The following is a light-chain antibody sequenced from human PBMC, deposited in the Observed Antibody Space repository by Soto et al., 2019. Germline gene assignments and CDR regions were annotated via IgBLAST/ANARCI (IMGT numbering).Light chain of an antibody. CDR2: DAS. CDR1: QSVSSY. J-gene: IGKJ1*01. Sequence: EIVLTQSPVTLSLSPGERATLSCRASQSVSSYLAWYQQKPGQAPRLLIYDASNRATGIPARFSGSGSGTDFTLTISSLEPEDFAVYYCQQYSRAPLTFGQGTKVEIK. CDR3: QQYSRAPLT. V-gene: IGKV3-11*01.